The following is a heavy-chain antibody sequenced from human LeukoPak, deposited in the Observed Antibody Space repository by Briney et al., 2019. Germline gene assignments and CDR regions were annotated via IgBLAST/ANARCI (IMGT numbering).Heavy chain of an antibody. CDR2: ISSSSSTI. V-gene: IGHV3-48*02. J-gene: IGHJ4*02. CDR3: ARDMPWRTTYFDY. Sequence: GGSLRLSCAASGFTFSSYSMNWVRPAPGKGVEWVSYISSSSSTIYYADSVKGRFTISRDNAKNSLYLQMNSLRDEDTAVYYCARDMPWRTTYFDYWGQGTLVTVSS. D-gene: IGHD2-2*01. CDR1: GFTFSSYS.